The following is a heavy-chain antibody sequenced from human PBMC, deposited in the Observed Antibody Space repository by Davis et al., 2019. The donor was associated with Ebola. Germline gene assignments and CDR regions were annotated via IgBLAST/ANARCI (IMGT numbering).Heavy chain of an antibody. J-gene: IGHJ6*03. CDR1: GFTFSDYY. D-gene: IGHD3-10*01. CDR2: ISSSSGSTI. V-gene: IGHV3-11*04. CDR3: AGCPGQRLYGHYYYYYYMDV. Sequence: PGGSLRLSCAASGFTFSDYYMTWIRQAPGKGLEWVSYISSSSGSTIYYADSVEGRFTISRDNAKNSLYLQIHSLGVEDTAVYYCAGCPGQRLYGHYYYYYYMDVWGKGTTVTVSS.